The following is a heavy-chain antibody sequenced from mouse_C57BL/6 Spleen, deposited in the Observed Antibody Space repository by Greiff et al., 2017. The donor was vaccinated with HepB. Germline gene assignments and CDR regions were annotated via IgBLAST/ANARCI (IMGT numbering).Heavy chain of an antibody. CDR2: ISSGGSYT. D-gene: IGHD1-1*01. V-gene: IGHV5-6*01. J-gene: IGHJ4*01. CDR3: ASPNYGSSFYAMDY. Sequence: EVKLVESGGDLVKPGGSLKLSCAASGFTFSSYGMSWVRQTPDKRLEWVATISSGGSYTYYPDSVKGRFTISRDNDKNTLYLQMSSLKSEDTAMYYCASPNYGSSFYAMDYWGQGTSVTVSS. CDR1: GFTFSSYG.